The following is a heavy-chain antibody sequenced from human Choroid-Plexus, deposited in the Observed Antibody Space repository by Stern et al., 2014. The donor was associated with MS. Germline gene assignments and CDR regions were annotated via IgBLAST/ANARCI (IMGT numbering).Heavy chain of an antibody. J-gene: IGHJ5*02. Sequence: VQLVESGGGVVQPGRPLRLSCVASGFTLGSCAMHWVRQAPGKGLGWVAGVSYDGSNQYYADSVKGRFTISRDNSQNTLYMQMSSLRPEDTAVYYCTKDRQYLTYFFDHWGQGSLVTVPS. V-gene: IGHV3-30*18. CDR1: GFTLGSCA. D-gene: IGHD2/OR15-2a*01. CDR3: TKDRQYLTYFFDH. CDR2: VSYDGSNQ.